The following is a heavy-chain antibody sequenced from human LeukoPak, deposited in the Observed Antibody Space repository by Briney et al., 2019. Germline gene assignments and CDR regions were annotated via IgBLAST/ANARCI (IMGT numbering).Heavy chain of an antibody. CDR2: IYYRGST. CDR1: GGSMSNYY. J-gene: IGHJ4*02. D-gene: IGHD3-22*01. V-gene: IGHV4-59*01. Sequence: SETLSLTCSVSGGSMSNYYWSWNRQPPGKGLDWIGYIYYRGSTNYNPSLKSRVTISLDTSKNQFSLKVTSVTAADTAVYYCARGRYYESSGYFVYYFDYWGQGTLVTVSS. CDR3: ARGRYYESSGYFVYYFDY.